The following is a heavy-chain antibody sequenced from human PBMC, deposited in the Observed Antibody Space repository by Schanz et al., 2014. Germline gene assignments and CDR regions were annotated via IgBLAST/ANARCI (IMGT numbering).Heavy chain of an antibody. Sequence: QVQLQESGPGLVKPSETLSLRCPFSSGSITSYYGNWIRQPAGKGLEWIGRIFASGSPTYNPSLESRVTMSVDTSKNQFSLTLTSVTAADTAVYYCATGGYGGNSWFDSWSQGTVVTVSS. CDR2: IFASGSP. V-gene: IGHV4-4*07. CDR1: SGSITSYY. CDR3: ATGGYGGNSWFDS. D-gene: IGHD6-25*01. J-gene: IGHJ5*01.